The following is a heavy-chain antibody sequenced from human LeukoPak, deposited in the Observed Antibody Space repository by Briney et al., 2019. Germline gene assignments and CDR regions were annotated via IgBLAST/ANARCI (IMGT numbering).Heavy chain of an antibody. Sequence: SETLSLTCTVSGGSISSYYWSWIRQPAGKGLEWIGRIYTSGSTNYNPSLKSRVTMSVDTSKNQFSLKLSSVTAADTAVYYCARESITMVRGVGYFDYWGQGTLVTVSS. CDR1: GGSISSYY. J-gene: IGHJ4*02. CDR3: ARESITMVRGVGYFDY. V-gene: IGHV4-4*07. D-gene: IGHD3-10*01. CDR2: IYTSGST.